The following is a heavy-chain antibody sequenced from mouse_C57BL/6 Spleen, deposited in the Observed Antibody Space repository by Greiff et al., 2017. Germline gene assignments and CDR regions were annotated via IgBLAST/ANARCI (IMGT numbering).Heavy chain of an antibody. CDR3: ARHHGFYYAMDY. V-gene: IGHV14-2*01. CDR2: IDPEDGET. D-gene: IGHD2-2*01. Sequence: EVQLKQSGAELVKPGASVKLSCTASGFNFKDYYMHWVKQRTEQGLEWIGRIDPEDGETKYAPKFKGKATIAADTSSNTAYLQLSSLTSEDTAVYYWARHHGFYYAMDYWGQGTSVTVSS. J-gene: IGHJ4*01. CDR1: GFNFKDYY.